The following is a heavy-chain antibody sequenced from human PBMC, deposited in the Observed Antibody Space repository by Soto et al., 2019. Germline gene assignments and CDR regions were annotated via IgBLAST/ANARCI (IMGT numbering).Heavy chain of an antibody. V-gene: IGHV1-69*01. J-gene: IGHJ6*02. CDR2: IIPIFNTA. CDR1: GGTLSNYA. Sequence: QVQLVQSAAEVKTPGSSVKVSCKASGGTLSNYAFTWVRQAPGQGLEWMGGIIPIFNTANYAQKFQGRVTITADESTSTAYMEVNSLRSEDTAVYYCARVRPTDYVGNYNNGMDVWGQGTTVTVSS. CDR3: ARVRPTDYVGNYNNGMDV. D-gene: IGHD4-17*01.